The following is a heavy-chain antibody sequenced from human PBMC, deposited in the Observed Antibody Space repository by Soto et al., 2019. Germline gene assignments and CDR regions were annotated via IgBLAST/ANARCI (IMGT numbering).Heavy chain of an antibody. D-gene: IGHD6-6*01. J-gene: IGHJ4*02. V-gene: IGHV3-48*03. CDR1: GFTFSSYE. CDR2: ISSSGSTI. CDR3: ANPTAARQGY. Sequence: GGSLRLSCAASGFTFSSYEMNWVRQAPGKGLEWVSYISSSGSTIYYADSVKGRFTISRDNAKNSPYLQMNSLRAEDTAVYYCANPTAARQGYWGQGTLVTVSS.